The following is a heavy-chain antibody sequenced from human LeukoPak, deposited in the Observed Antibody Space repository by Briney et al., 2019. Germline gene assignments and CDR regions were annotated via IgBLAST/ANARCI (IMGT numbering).Heavy chain of an antibody. Sequence: PGASVKVSCKASGGTFSSYAISWVRQAPGQGLEWMGGIIPIFGTRKYAQKFQGRVMITADESTSTAYMELGSLRSEDTAVYYCARDQAVAGTTDAFDIWGQGTMITVSS. CDR2: IIPIFGTR. D-gene: IGHD6-19*01. J-gene: IGHJ3*02. CDR1: GGTFSSYA. V-gene: IGHV1-69*01. CDR3: ARDQAVAGTTDAFDI.